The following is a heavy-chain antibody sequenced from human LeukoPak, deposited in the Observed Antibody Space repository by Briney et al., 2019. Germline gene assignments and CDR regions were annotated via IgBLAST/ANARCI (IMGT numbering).Heavy chain of an antibody. CDR3: APGGSSSWADY. D-gene: IGHD6-13*01. CDR2: ISSSSSYI. Sequence: GGSLRLSCAAPGFTFSSYSMNWVRQAPGKGLEWVSSISSSSSYIYYADSVKGRFTISRDNAKNSLYLQMNSLRAEDTAVYYCAPGGSSSWADYWGQGTLVTVSS. J-gene: IGHJ4*02. CDR1: GFTFSSYS. V-gene: IGHV3-21*01.